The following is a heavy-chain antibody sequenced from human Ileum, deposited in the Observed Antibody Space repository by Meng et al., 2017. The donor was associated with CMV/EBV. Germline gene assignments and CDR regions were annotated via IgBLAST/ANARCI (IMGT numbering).Heavy chain of an antibody. Sequence: GLLQALAPGLIKPVESFPSSGIVSGGSIRSDYWRWIRQSAGKGLEWIGRIYTSGSTNYNPSLKSRVTMSVDTSKTQFSLKLSSVTAADTAVYYCARGPYSSSWSSFDYWGQGTLVTVSS. CDR1: GGSIRSDY. D-gene: IGHD6-13*01. CDR3: ARGPYSSSWSSFDY. J-gene: IGHJ4*02. V-gene: IGHV4-4*07. CDR2: IYTSGST.